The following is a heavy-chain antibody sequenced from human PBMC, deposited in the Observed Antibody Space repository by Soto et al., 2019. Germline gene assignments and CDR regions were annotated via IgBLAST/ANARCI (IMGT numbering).Heavy chain of an antibody. Sequence: QVQLVQSGAEVKKPGSSVKVSCKASGGTFNTYNINWVRQAPGQGLEWMGGILPIFGTTNYAQRFQGRVTITADDSTSTAYMELSGLRSEDTAVYYCARDETGDSYYYYYGMDVWGQGTTVTVTS. J-gene: IGHJ6*02. V-gene: IGHV1-69*01. CDR3: ARDETGDSYYYYYGMDV. CDR1: GGTFNTYN. D-gene: IGHD7-27*01. CDR2: ILPIFGTT.